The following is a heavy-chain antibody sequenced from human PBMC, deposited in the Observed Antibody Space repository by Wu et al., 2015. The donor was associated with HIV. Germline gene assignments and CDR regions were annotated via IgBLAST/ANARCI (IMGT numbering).Heavy chain of an antibody. CDR3: ATRIGGTMEAFNI. D-gene: IGHD2/OR15-2a*01. V-gene: IGHV1-46*01. CDR2: MNPSANKI. Sequence: QVQLVQSGAELRKPGASVKVSCKASGFTFTNKYMHWVRQAPGQGLEWMGVMNPSANKISYAQSFQGRVTMTSDTSTTAVYMELDSLRSEDTAVYYCATRIGGTMEAFNIWGQGTLVTVSS. J-gene: IGHJ3*02. CDR1: GFTFTNKY.